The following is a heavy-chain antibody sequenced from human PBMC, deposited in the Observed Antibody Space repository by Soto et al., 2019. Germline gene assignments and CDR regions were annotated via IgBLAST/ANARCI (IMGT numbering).Heavy chain of an antibody. CDR1: GGSIGSFF. D-gene: IGHD2-15*01. J-gene: IGHJ5*02. V-gene: IGHV4-59*01. CDR2: IYFSGTT. CDR3: ARDKGGGGSCCGWFDP. Sequence: PSETLSLTCTVSGGSIGSFFWSWIRQPPGKGLEWIGYIYFSGTTNYNPSLKSRATISVDTSKNQFSLKLMSVTAADTAVYYCARDKGGGGSCCGWFDPWGQGPLVTVS.